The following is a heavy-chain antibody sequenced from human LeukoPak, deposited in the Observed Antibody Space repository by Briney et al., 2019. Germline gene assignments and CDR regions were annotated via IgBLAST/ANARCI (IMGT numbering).Heavy chain of an antibody. CDR3: ARGWGSYGTHYFDY. CDR2: INHSGST. J-gene: IGHJ4*02. D-gene: IGHD1-26*01. V-gene: IGHV4-34*01. CDR1: GGSFSGYY. Sequence: SSETLSLTCAVYGGSFSGYYWSWIRQPPGKGLEWIGEINHSGSTNYNPSLKSRVTISVDTSKNQFSLKLSSVTAADTAVYYCARGWGSYGTHYFDYWGQGTLVTVSS.